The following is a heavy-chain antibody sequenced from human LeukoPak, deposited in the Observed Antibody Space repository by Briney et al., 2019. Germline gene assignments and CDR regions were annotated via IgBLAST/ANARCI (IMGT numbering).Heavy chain of an antibody. CDR3: ARQGGGSGDDYSSY. CDR1: GYTFTNHF. D-gene: IGHD5-12*01. J-gene: IGHJ4*02. V-gene: IGHV5-51*01. CDR2: IYPGSSDT. Sequence: GESLKISCKGSGYTFTNHFIAWVRQMPGKGLEWMGVIYPGSSDTRYSPSFQGHVTISADKSISTAYLQWGSLKASDSAMYYCARQGGGSGDDYSSYWGQGTLVTVSS.